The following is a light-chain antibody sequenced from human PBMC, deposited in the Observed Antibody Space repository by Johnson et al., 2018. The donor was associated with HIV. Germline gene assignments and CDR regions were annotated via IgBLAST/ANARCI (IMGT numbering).Light chain of an antibody. Sequence: QSVLTQPPSVSAAPGQKVTISCSGSSSNIGNNYVSWFQQLPGTAPKLLIYDNNKRPSGIPDRFSGSKSGTSATLGITALQPGDEADYYCGTWDSSLSARYVFVTSTKVTVL. J-gene: IGLJ1*01. V-gene: IGLV1-51*01. CDR2: DNN. CDR3: GTWDSSLSARYV. CDR1: SSNIGNNY.